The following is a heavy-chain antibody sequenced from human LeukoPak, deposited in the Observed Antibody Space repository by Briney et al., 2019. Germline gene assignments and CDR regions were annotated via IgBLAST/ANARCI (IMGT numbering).Heavy chain of an antibody. CDR3: VRDPGWLQVDY. Sequence: ASVKVSCKASGYTFTDYYMHWVRQAPGQGLEWMGWIHPLSGGTNYAEKLQGRVTMTRDTSISTAYMELSRLTSDDAGVYYCVRDPGWLQVDYWGQGTLLTVSS. CDR2: IHPLSGGT. CDR1: GYTFTDYY. J-gene: IGHJ4*02. V-gene: IGHV1-2*02. D-gene: IGHD5-18*01.